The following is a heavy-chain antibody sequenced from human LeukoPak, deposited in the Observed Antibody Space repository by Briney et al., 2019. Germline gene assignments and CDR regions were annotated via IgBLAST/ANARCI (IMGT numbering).Heavy chain of an antibody. Sequence: ASVKVSCKASGYTFTSYGISWVRQAPGQGLEWMGWISAYNGNTNYAQKLQGRVTMTTDTSTSTAYMELRSLRSDDTAVYYCVREDITIFGVVIDYWGQGTLVTVSS. V-gene: IGHV1-18*01. CDR3: VREDITIFGVVIDY. J-gene: IGHJ4*02. CDR1: GYTFTSYG. D-gene: IGHD3-3*01. CDR2: ISAYNGNT.